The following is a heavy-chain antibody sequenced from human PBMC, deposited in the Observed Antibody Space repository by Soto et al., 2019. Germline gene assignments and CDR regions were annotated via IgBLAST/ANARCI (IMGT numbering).Heavy chain of an antibody. J-gene: IGHJ4*02. D-gene: IGHD1-26*01. CDR3: ARGLISGSHYSGGWYYFDS. V-gene: IGHV3-48*02. CDR1: GFTFSSYS. Sequence: PGGSLRLSCAASGFTFSSYSMDWVRQAPGKGLGWVSYISSSSSTIYYADSVKGRFTISRDNAKNSLYLQMNSLRDEDTAVYYCARGLISGSHYSGGWYYFDSWGQGTQVTVSS. CDR2: ISSSSSTI.